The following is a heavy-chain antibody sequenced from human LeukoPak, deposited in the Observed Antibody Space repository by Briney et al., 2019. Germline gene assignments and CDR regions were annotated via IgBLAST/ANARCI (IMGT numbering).Heavy chain of an antibody. D-gene: IGHD6-13*01. CDR3: ARLPGDSSSWHFDY. Sequence: PSETLSLTCTVSGGSISSSSYYWGWIRQPPGKGLEWIGNIYYSGSTYYNPSLKSRVTISVDTSKNQFSLKLSSVTAADTAVYYCARLPGDSSSWHFDYWGQGTLVTVSS. J-gene: IGHJ4*02. CDR2: IYYSGST. V-gene: IGHV4-39*01. CDR1: GGSISSSSYY.